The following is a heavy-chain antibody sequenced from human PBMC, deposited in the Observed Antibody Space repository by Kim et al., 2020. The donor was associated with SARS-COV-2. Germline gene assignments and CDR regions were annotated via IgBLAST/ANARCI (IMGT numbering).Heavy chain of an antibody. CDR3: ARGGPDHFLLAFRHWYFDL. CDR2: IYSGGTT. J-gene: IGHJ2*01. D-gene: IGHD3-3*02. Sequence: GESLKISCAASGFSVSSKYMSWVRQAPGKGLEWVSVIYSGGTTDFAESVKGRFTMSRHDSENTLHLQMNSLKPEDTALYYCARGGPDHFLLAFRHWYFDLGGRGTLVPVSS. CDR1: GFSVSSKY. V-gene: IGHV3-53*04.